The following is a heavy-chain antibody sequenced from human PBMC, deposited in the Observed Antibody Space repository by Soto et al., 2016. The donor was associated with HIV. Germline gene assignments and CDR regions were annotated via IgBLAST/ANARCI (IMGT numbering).Heavy chain of an antibody. V-gene: IGHV3-9*01. CDR2: ISWNSGNI. CDR3: VKXNSGWYYFDY. Sequence: EVQLVEAGGGLVQPGRSLRLSCTSSGFSFDAYAMHWVRQVPGKGLEWVSGISWNSGNIGYADSVKGRFTISRDNTKNSLYLQMDSLRAEDTAWYYCVKXNSGWYYFDYWGQGTLVTVSS. CDR1: GFSFDAYA. D-gene: IGHD6-19*01. J-gene: IGHJ4*02.